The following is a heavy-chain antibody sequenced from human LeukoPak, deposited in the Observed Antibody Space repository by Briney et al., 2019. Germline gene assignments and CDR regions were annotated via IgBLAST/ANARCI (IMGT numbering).Heavy chain of an antibody. D-gene: IGHD1-26*01. J-gene: IGHJ4*02. V-gene: IGHV3-30*02. CDR3: ARDGHATWGGSYEQGY. CDR2: IRYDGSNK. CDR1: GFTFSSYG. Sequence: GGSLRLSCAASGFTFSSYGMHWVRQAPGKGLEWVAFIRYDGSNKYYADSVKGRFTISRDNSKNTLYLQMNSLRAEDTAVYYCARDGHATWGGSYEQGYWGQGTLVTVSS.